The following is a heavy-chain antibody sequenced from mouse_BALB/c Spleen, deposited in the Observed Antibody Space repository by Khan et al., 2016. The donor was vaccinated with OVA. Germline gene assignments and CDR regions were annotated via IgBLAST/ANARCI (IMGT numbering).Heavy chain of an antibody. J-gene: IGHJ2*01. CDR1: GYTFTNYA. D-gene: IGHD2-1*01. V-gene: IGHV9-1*02. Sequence: QIQLVQSGPELKTPGETVKISCKASGYTFTNYAMNWVKQAPGKGLKWMGWINIYTGEPTYGDDFKGRFAFSLETSATTVYLHINNLKNEDMATYYCARSRGNYLLDHWGQGTTRTVSS. CDR3: ARSRGNYLLDH. CDR2: INIYTGEP.